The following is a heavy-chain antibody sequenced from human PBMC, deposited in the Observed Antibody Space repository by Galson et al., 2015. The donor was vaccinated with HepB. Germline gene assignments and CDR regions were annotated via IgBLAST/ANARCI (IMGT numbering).Heavy chain of an antibody. D-gene: IGHD4-17*01. V-gene: IGHV5-51*01. CDR2: IYPDNSDT. J-gene: IGHJ4*02. CDR3: ARRLSGPPYGDYPFDY. CDR1: GSSFSTYW. Sequence: QSGAEVKKPGESLKISCKTSGSSFSTYWIGWVRQMPGRGLEWMAIIYPDNSDTRYSPSFYGQVTISADKSINTAYLQWRSLKASETAMYYCARRLSGPPYGDYPFDYWGQGTLVTVSS.